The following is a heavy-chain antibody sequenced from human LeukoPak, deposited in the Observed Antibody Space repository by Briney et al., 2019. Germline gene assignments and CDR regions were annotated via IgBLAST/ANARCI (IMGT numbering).Heavy chain of an antibody. J-gene: IGHJ4*02. V-gene: IGHV3-23*01. Sequence: GGSLTLSCAASGFSFSTYAMSWVREAPARGLEWVSSLRGNGDTFYADSVKGRFTLSRDDSRNTVYLQLNNLRVGDTAVYFCAKANWVSNADAVFWGQGTVVTVSS. D-gene: IGHD1-1*01. CDR2: LRGNGDT. CDR3: AKANWVSNADAVF. CDR1: GFSFSTYA.